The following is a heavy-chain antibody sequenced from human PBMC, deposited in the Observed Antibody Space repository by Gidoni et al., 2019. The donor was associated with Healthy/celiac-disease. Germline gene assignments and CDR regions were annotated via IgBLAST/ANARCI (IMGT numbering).Heavy chain of an antibody. Sequence: QVQMVESGGGVVQPGRSLRLSCAASGFPFSSYGMHWVRQAPGKGLEWVAVISYDGSNKYYADSVKGRFTISRDNSKNTLYLQMNSLRAEDTAVYYCAKDRIDYYDSSGSFDYWGQGTLVTVYS. CDR2: ISYDGSNK. D-gene: IGHD3-22*01. CDR3: AKDRIDYYDSSGSFDY. V-gene: IGHV3-30*18. J-gene: IGHJ4*02. CDR1: GFPFSSYG.